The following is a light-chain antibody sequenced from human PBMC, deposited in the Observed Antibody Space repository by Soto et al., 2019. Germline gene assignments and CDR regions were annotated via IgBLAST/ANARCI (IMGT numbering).Light chain of an antibody. V-gene: IGKV3D-20*02. Sequence: EIVLTQSPGTLSLSPGERATLSCRASQSVSSSYLAWYQQKPGQAPRLLIYDASNRATGIPARFSGSGSGTDFTLTITSLEPEDFAVYYCHQRGNWPGTFGQGTKVDIK. CDR1: QSVSSSY. J-gene: IGKJ1*01. CDR3: HQRGNWPGT. CDR2: DAS.